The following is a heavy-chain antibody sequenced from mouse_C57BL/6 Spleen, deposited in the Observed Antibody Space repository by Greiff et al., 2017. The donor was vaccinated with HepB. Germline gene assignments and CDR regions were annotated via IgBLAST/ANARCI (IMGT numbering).Heavy chain of an antibody. Sequence: QVQLQQSGPELVKPGASVKISCKASGYSFTSYYIHWVKQRPGQGLEWIGWIYPGSGNTKYNEKFKGKATLTADTSSSTAYMQLSSLTSEDSAVYYCARVGGNSFDYWGQGTTLTVSS. D-gene: IGHD3-1*01. CDR1: GYSFTSYY. J-gene: IGHJ2*01. CDR2: IYPGSGNT. V-gene: IGHV1-66*01. CDR3: ARVGGNSFDY.